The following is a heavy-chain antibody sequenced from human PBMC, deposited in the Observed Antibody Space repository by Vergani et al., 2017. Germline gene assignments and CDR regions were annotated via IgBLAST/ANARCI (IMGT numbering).Heavy chain of an antibody. D-gene: IGHD1-26*01. CDR3: VKDAGSYVNFFDS. V-gene: IGHV3-23*01. CDR2: LTGGGGST. J-gene: IGHJ4*02. CDR1: GFTFSTYA. Sequence: EVQLLESGGSLMQPGGSVRLSCAASGFTFSTYAMHWVRQAPGKGLEWVSALTGGGGSTYYADSFKGRFIISRDNSRNTLYLQMNSLRPEDTATYYCVKDAGSYVNFFDSWGQGTLVTVSS.